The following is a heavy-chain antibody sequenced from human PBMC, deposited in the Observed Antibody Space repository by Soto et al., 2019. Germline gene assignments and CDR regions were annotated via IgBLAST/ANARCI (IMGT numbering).Heavy chain of an antibody. CDR1: GFTFTSSA. D-gene: IGHD1-26*01. V-gene: IGHV1-58*01. Sequence: SVKVSCKASGFTFTSSAVQWVRQARGQRLEWIGRIVVGSGNTNYAQKFQERVTITRDMSTSTAYMELSSLRSEDTAVYYCAADLGATTAFDIWGQGTMVTVSS. CDR2: IVVGSGNT. J-gene: IGHJ3*02. CDR3: AADLGATTAFDI.